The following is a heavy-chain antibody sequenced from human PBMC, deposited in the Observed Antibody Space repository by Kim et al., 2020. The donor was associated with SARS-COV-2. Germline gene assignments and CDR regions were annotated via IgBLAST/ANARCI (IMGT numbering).Heavy chain of an antibody. CDR2: IWYDASKK. V-gene: IGHV3-33*01. CDR1: GLIFSSYG. J-gene: IGHJ6*02. Sequence: GGSLRLSCAASGLIFSSYGMHWVRQAPGKGLEWVAVIWYDASKKYYADSVKGRFTISRDNSKNTLYLQMNSLGAEDTAVYYCARDDGYYGMDVWGQGTTVTVSS. CDR3: ARDDGYYGMDV.